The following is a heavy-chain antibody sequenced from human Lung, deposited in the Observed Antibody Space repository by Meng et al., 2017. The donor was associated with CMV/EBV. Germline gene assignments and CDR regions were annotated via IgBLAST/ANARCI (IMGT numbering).Heavy chain of an antibody. D-gene: IGHD3-16*01. V-gene: IGHV4-59*13. CDR2: MNYRGSS. CDR3: ARDFATGPRGDYFDY. Sequence: SXTXSLXCTVSGGSISSYYWSWIRQSPGKGLDWIGFMNYRGSSNYNPSLKSRVTISVDTSKNQFSLKLTSVTAADTAVYYCARDFATGPRGDYFDYWGQGIXVTVSS. J-gene: IGHJ4*02. CDR1: GGSISSYY.